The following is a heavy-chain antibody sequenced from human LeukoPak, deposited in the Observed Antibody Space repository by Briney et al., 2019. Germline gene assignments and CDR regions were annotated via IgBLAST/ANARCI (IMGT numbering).Heavy chain of an antibody. D-gene: IGHD3-10*01. CDR3: ARPYYGSYYMDV. Sequence: PSETLSLTCTVSGYSISSGYYWGWIRQPPGKGLEWIGSIYHSGSTYYNPSLKSRVTISVDTSKNQFSLKLSSVTAADTAVYYCARPYYGSYYMDVWGKGPRSPSP. CDR1: GYSISSGYY. V-gene: IGHV4-38-2*02. J-gene: IGHJ6*03. CDR2: IYHSGST.